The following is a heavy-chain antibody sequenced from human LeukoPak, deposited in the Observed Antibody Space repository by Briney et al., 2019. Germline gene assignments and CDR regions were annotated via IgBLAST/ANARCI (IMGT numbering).Heavy chain of an antibody. D-gene: IGHD2-8*01. CDR1: GYSISSGYY. Sequence: ETSETLSLTCTVSGYSISSGYYWGWIRQPPGKGLEWIGSIYHSGSTYYNPSLKSRVTISVDTSKNQFSLKLGSVTAADMAVYYCARVGNGHFDYWGQGTLVTVSS. J-gene: IGHJ4*02. CDR3: ARVGNGHFDY. V-gene: IGHV4-38-2*02. CDR2: IYHSGST.